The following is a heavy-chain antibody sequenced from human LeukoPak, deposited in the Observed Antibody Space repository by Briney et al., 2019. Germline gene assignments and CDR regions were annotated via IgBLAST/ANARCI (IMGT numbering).Heavy chain of an antibody. V-gene: IGHV3-66*04. Sequence: PGGSLRLSCAASGFTVSSNYMSWVRQAPGKGLEWVSVIYSGGSTYYTDSVKGRFTISRDNSKNTLYLQMNSLRAEDTAVYYCARQSRDSSANCAFDIWGQGTMVTVSS. J-gene: IGHJ3*02. CDR2: IYSGGST. CDR3: ARQSRDSSANCAFDI. CDR1: GFTVSSNY. D-gene: IGHD3-22*01.